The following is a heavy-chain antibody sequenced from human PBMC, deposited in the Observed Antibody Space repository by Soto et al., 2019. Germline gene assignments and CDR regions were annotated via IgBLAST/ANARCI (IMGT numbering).Heavy chain of an antibody. CDR3: ARDSTGSDL. D-gene: IGHD6-25*01. CDR1: GFTFSSYG. Sequence: QVQLVESGGGVVQPGRSLRLSCAASGFTFSSYGMHWVRQAPGKGLEWVAVIWYDGSNKYYADSVKGRFTISRDNSKNTLYLQMNSLRVEDPAVYYCARDSTGSDLWGRGTLVTVSS. V-gene: IGHV3-33*01. J-gene: IGHJ2*01. CDR2: IWYDGSNK.